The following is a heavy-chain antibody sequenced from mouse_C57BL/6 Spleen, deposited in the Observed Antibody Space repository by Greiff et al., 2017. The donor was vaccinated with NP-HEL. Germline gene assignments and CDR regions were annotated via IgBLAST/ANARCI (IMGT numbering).Heavy chain of an antibody. J-gene: IGHJ4*01. V-gene: IGHV14-2*01. Sequence: VQLKQSGAELVKPGASVKLSCTASGFNIKDYYMHWVKQRTEQGLEWIGRIDPEDGETKYAPKFQGKATITADTSSNTAYLQLSSLTSEDTAVYYCARALPTVAYYYAMDDWGQGTSVTVSS. CDR1: GFNIKDYY. CDR2: IDPEDGET. D-gene: IGHD1-1*01. CDR3: ARALPTVAYYYAMDD.